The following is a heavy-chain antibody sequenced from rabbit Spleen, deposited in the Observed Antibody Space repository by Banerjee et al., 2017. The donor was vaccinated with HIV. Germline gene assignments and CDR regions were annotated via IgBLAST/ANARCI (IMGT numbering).Heavy chain of an antibody. J-gene: IGHJ4*01. CDR2: IYAGSSGNT. CDR1: GLDFSNNYW. CDR3: ARYSDNTIYSL. Sequence: QEQLVESGGDLVKSGASLTLTCTASGLDFSNNYWICWVRQAPGKGLEWIACIYAGSSGNTYSAIWAKGRFTISKTSSTTVTLQVTSLTAADTATYFCARYSDNTIYSLWGPGTLVTVS. V-gene: IGHV1S45*01. D-gene: IGHD2-1*01.